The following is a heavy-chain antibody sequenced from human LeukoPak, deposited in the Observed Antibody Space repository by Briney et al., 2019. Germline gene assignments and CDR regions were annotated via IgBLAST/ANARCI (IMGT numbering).Heavy chain of an antibody. J-gene: IGHJ4*02. CDR2: IVHDGSQQ. CDR3: ARGGVTGGILDY. D-gene: IGHD3-16*01. CDR1: GFTISNYA. Sequence: GRSLRLSCAASGFTISNYAIHWVRQPPGKGLEWVAVIVHDGSQQYYTDSVRGRFTISRDISKNTLYLQMNSLRVEDTAVYYCARGGVTGGILDYWGQGILVTVSS. V-gene: IGHV3-30*04.